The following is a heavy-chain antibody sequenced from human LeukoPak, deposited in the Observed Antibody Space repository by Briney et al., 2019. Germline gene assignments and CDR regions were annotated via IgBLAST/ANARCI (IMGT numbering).Heavy chain of an antibody. Sequence: PGGSLRLSCAASGFTFSSYSMHWVRQAPGKGLEWVSSISSSSSYIYYADSVKGRFTISRDNAKNSLYLQMNSLRAEDTAVYYCARDRKYSSSSSYYFNYWGQGTLVTVSS. V-gene: IGHV3-21*01. CDR1: GFTFSSYS. J-gene: IGHJ4*02. CDR2: ISSSSSYI. CDR3: ARDRKYSSSSSYYFNY. D-gene: IGHD6-6*01.